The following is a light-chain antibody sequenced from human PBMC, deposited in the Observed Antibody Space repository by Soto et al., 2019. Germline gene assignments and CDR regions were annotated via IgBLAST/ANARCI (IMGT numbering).Light chain of an antibody. Sequence: DIQLTQSPSFLSASVGDTVTITCRASQGISSYLAWYQQKPEKAPKLLIYTASTLQSGVPSRFGGSGSGTEFTLTISNLQPEDFATYYCLQVNSYPRTFGQGTKVEIK. CDR3: LQVNSYPRT. CDR2: TAS. J-gene: IGKJ1*01. CDR1: QGISSY. V-gene: IGKV1-9*01.